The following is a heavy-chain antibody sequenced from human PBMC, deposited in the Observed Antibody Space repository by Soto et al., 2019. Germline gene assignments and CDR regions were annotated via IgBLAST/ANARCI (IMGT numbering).Heavy chain of an antibody. CDR3: AGAPGWLIDN. CDR1: GFTFSTYW. V-gene: IGHV3-7*04. J-gene: IGHJ4*02. Sequence: EVQLVESGGGLVQPGGSLRLSCAASGFTFSTYWMFWVRQAPGKGLGWVATIKQDGSEKFYVDSVKGRFTISRDNAKNSLHLQMNSLRVEDTAVYFCAGAPGWLIDNWGQGTLVTVSS. CDR2: IKQDGSEK. D-gene: IGHD5-12*01.